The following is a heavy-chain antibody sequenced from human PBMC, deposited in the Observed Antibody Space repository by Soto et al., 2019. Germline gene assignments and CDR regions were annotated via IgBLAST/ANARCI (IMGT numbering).Heavy chain of an antibody. D-gene: IGHD6-13*01. CDR3: ARDRTAAGPSNWFDP. CDR2: IYPSGST. V-gene: IGHV4-4*07. CDR1: GGSISYYY. Sequence: ETLSLTCTVSGGSISYYYWSWIRQSAGKGLEWIGRIYPSGSTNYNPSLKGRVTMSVDTSNNQFSLNLGSVTAADTAVYYCARDRTAAGPSNWFDPWGQGXLVTVYS. J-gene: IGHJ5*02.